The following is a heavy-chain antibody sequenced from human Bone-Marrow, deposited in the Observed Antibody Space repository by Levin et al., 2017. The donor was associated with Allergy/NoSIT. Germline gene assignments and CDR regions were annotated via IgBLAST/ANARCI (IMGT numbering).Heavy chain of an antibody. CDR1: GFTFNTYA. CDR3: AKDGSRDYGDYVWFDP. CDR2: ISGSGDRT. D-gene: IGHD4-17*01. V-gene: IGHV3-23*01. Sequence: GESLKISCAVSGFTFNTYAMSWVRQAPGKGLEWVSAISGSGDRTYYADSVKGRFTISRDNSKNTLYLQMNSLRAEDTAVYYCAKDGSRDYGDYVWFDPWGQGTLVTVSS. J-gene: IGHJ5*02.